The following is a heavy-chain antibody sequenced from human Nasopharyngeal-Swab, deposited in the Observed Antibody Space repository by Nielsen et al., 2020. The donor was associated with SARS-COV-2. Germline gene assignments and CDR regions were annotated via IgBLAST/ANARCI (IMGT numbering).Heavy chain of an antibody. V-gene: IGHV1-8*01. CDR2: MNPNSGNT. CDR1: GYTFTSYD. D-gene: IGHD3-10*01. Sequence: ASVKVSCKASGYTFTSYDINWVRQATGHGLEWMGWMNPNSGNTGYAQKFQGRVTMTRNTSISTAYMELSSLRSEDTAVYYCARTDGSGSYYDFDYWGQGTLVTVSS. CDR3: ARTDGSGSYYDFDY. J-gene: IGHJ4*02.